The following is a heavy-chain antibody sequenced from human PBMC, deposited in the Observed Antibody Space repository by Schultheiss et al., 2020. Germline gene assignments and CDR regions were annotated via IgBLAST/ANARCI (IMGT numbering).Heavy chain of an antibody. V-gene: IGHV3-21*01. J-gene: IGHJ6*03. CDR3: ARRNSLLRFMDV. D-gene: IGHD5-12*01. Sequence: GGSLRLSCVVSGFTFSSFSMNWVRQAPGMGLEWVASISSISSHIYYADSVKGRFTISRDHAKNSLYLQMNSLRAEDTAVYYCARRNSLLRFMDVWGKGTTVTVSS. CDR1: GFTFSSFS. CDR2: ISSISSHI.